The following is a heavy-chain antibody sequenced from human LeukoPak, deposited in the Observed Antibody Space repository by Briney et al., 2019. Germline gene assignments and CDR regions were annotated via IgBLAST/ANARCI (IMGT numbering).Heavy chain of an antibody. Sequence: GGSLRLSCAASGFTFSTYAMSWVRQAPGKGLEWVSTISGNGVSTYYANSVKGRFTISRDNAKKTLYLQMNSLRAEDTAVYYCARANGDYRLDYWGQGTLVTVSS. CDR3: ARANGDYRLDY. V-gene: IGHV3-23*01. CDR1: GFTFSTYA. D-gene: IGHD4-17*01. J-gene: IGHJ4*02. CDR2: ISGNGVST.